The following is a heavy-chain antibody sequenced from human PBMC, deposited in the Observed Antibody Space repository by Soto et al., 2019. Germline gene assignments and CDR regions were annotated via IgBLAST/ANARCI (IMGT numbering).Heavy chain of an antibody. Sequence: GGSLRLSCAASGFTFSSYAMHWVRQAPGKGLEWVAVISYYGSNKYYADSVKGRFTISRDNSKNTLYLQMNSLGAEDTAVYYWARARAAKPPYFDYWGQGTLVTVSS. V-gene: IGHV3-30-3*01. CDR2: ISYYGSNK. D-gene: IGHD6-25*01. CDR3: ARARAAKPPYFDY. J-gene: IGHJ4*02. CDR1: GFTFSSYA.